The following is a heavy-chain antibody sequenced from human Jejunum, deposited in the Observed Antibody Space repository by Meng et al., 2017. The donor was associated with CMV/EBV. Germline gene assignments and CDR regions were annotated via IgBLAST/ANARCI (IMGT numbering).Heavy chain of an antibody. Sequence: YWMNWVRRAPGKGLEWVANLNANGATTNYVPSVKGRFTISRDNAKNSLYLQMNSLRDEDTAVYYCARGKDNVISGAYYYGVDVWGPGTTVTVSS. CDR1: YW. CDR3: ARGKDNVISGAYYYGVDV. D-gene: IGHD2-15*01. V-gene: IGHV3-7*01. J-gene: IGHJ6*02. CDR2: LNANGATT.